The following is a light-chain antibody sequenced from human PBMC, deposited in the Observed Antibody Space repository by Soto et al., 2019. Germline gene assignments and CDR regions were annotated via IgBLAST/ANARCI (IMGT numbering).Light chain of an antibody. CDR3: RQYGTSLGFP. Sequence: ETLLTQSPVTLSLSTGEISTLSFRSSQSVSSNLLAWYQEKPGQAPRLLIFGASRRATGIPDRFSGSGSGTDFTLTITRLEPEDFAVYYCRQYGTSLGFPVGGGTKVDI. CDR2: GAS. CDR1: QSVSSNL. V-gene: IGKV3-20*01. J-gene: IGKJ4*01.